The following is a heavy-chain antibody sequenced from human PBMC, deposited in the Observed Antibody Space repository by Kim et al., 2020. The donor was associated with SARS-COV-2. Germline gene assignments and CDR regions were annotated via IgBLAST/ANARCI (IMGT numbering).Heavy chain of an antibody. V-gene: IGHV3-11*01. CDR3: ARDFAPAVSGSYSDY. J-gene: IGHJ4*02. Sequence: DSVEGRFTLSRDNAKNPLYLQMNSLRAEDTAVYYCARDFAPAVSGSYSDYWGQGTLVTVSS. D-gene: IGHD3-10*01.